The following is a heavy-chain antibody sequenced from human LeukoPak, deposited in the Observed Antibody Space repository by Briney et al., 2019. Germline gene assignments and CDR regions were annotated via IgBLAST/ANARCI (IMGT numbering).Heavy chain of an antibody. CDR2: ISYDGSNK. D-gene: IGHD5/OR15-5a*01. Sequence: GGSLRLSCAASGFTFSSYAMHWVRQAPGKGLEWVAVISYDGSNKYYADSVKGRFTISRDNSKNTLYLQMNSLRAEDTAVYYCAKGPEVYVAVLTDAFDIWGQGTMVTVSS. CDR1: GFTFSSYA. V-gene: IGHV3-30-3*01. J-gene: IGHJ3*02. CDR3: AKGPEVYVAVLTDAFDI.